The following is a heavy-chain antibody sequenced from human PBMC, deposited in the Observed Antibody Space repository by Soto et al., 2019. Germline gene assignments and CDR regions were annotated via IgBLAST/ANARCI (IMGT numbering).Heavy chain of an antibody. D-gene: IGHD3-10*01. V-gene: IGHV3-23*01. CDR3: AKDLSPNMGCMDV. CDR1: GFTFSSYA. CDR2: ITGSGGTT. Sequence: EVQLLESGGDLVQPGGSLRLSCAASGFTFSSYAMSWVRQAPGKGLEWVSSITGSGGTTFYADSVKGRLTISRDNSKNTLYVQMDILRAEDTALYYCAKDLSPNMGCMDVWGPGTTVTVSS. J-gene: IGHJ6*02.